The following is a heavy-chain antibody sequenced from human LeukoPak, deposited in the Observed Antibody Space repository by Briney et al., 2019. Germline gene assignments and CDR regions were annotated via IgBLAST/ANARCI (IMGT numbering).Heavy chain of an antibody. CDR3: ARHQWHYYYYMGV. Sequence: PSETLSLPCTVSGGSISSSSYYWGWIRQPPGKGLEWIGSIYYSGDTYYNPSLKSRRVTISVDTSKNQFSLRLSSVTAADTAVYYCARHQWHYYYYMGVWGKGSTVTVSS. CDR1: GGSISSSSYY. V-gene: IGHV4-39*01. D-gene: IGHD6-19*01. CDR2: IYYSGDT. J-gene: IGHJ6*03.